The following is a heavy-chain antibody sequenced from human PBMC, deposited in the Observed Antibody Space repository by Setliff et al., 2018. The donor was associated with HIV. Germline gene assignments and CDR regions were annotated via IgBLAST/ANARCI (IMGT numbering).Heavy chain of an antibody. J-gene: IGHJ4*02. CDR3: ARQAHPRGYYGSAGLFDY. D-gene: IGHD3-22*01. Sequence: PGGSLRLSCAASGFTFSIAWINWVRQAPGKGLEWVGRIGGQAEGGSTAYAPPVMARFTISRDNAKNSLYLQMNSLRAEDTAVYYCARQAHPRGYYGSAGLFDYWGQGTPVTVSS. CDR2: IGGQAEGGST. CDR1: GFTFSIAW. V-gene: IGHV3-15*04.